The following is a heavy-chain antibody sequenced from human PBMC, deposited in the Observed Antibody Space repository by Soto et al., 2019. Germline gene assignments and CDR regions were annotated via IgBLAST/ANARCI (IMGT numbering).Heavy chain of an antibody. CDR2: INHTGGT. V-gene: IGHV4-34*01. CDR1: GGSVNGYY. Sequence: SETLSFTCAVYGGSVNGYYWNWIRQPPGKGLEWIGEINHTGGTHYNPSLKSRVTMSVDTSKNQFSLRLSSVTAADTAIYYCATRITVFGLLIPPLTGWGQGTLVTVSS. D-gene: IGHD3-3*01. J-gene: IGHJ4*02. CDR3: ATRITVFGLLIPPLTG.